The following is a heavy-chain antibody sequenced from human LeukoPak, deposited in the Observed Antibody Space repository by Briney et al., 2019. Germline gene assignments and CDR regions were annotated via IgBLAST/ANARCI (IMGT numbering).Heavy chain of an antibody. J-gene: IGHJ1*01. D-gene: IGHD2-15*01. CDR1: GFSSSSYW. Sequence: GGSLRLSCAASGFSSSSYWMSWVRQAPGKGLEWVANVKQDGSEKNYVDSVKGRFIISRDNAKNSVYLQMNSLRVEDTAVYYCARDEEGYCSGGSCYPRWLDWGQGTLVTVSS. CDR2: VKQDGSEK. CDR3: ARDEEGYCSGGSCYPRWLD. V-gene: IGHV3-7*01.